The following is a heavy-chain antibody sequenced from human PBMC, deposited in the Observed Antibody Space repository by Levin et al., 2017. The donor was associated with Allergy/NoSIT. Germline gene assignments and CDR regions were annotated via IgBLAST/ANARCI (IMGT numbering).Heavy chain of an antibody. CDR1: GYTFTGYY. Sequence: ASVKVSCKASGYTFTGYYMHWVRQAPGQGLEWMGRINPNSGGTNYAQKFQGRVTMTRDTSISTAYMELSRLRSDDTAVYYCARGWYSSGWTNPLFDYWGQGTLVTVSS. D-gene: IGHD6-19*01. CDR3: ARGWYSSGWTNPLFDY. J-gene: IGHJ4*02. CDR2: INPNSGGT. V-gene: IGHV1-2*06.